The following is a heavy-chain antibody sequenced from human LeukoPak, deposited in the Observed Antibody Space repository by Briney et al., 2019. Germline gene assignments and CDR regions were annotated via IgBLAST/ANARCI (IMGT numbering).Heavy chain of an antibody. J-gene: IGHJ4*02. Sequence: GASVKVSCKASGYTFTSYDINWVRQATGQGVEWIGWMNPNSGNTGYAQKLQGRVTITRNTSISTAYMELSSLRSEDTAVYYCARGRSDGLDYWGQGTLVTVSS. D-gene: IGHD5-24*01. V-gene: IGHV1-8*03. CDR2: MNPNSGNT. CDR3: ARGRSDGLDY. CDR1: GYTFTSYD.